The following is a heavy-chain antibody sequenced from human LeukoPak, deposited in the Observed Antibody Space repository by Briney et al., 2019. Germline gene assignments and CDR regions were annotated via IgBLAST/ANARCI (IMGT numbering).Heavy chain of an antibody. CDR2: IHYPEST. CDR3: ARGRGRQVGSRWHPDTHHDY. Sequence: PSETLSLTCAVSGFSTSNGFFWGWIRRPPGKGLEWIGTIHYPESTYYNPSLNSRLTISLDASKNHFSLKLSSVTAADTAQYYCARGRGRQVGSRWHPDTHHDYWGQGILVTVSS. J-gene: IGHJ4*02. CDR1: GFSTSNGFF. D-gene: IGHD3-10*01. V-gene: IGHV4-38-2*01.